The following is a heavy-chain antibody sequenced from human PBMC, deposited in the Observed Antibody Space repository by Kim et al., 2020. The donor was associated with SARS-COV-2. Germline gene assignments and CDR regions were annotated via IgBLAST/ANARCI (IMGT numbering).Heavy chain of an antibody. CDR2: IVVGSGNT. J-gene: IGHJ4*02. D-gene: IGHD2-15*01. V-gene: IGHV1-58*02. CDR1: GFTFTSSA. CDR3: AADALRYCSGGSCYSERLFDY. Sequence: SVKVSCKASGFTFTSSAMQWVRQARGQRLEWIGWIVVGSGNTNYAQKFQERVTITRDMSTSTAYMELSSLRSEDTAVYYCAADALRYCSGGSCYSERLFDYWGQGTLVTVSS.